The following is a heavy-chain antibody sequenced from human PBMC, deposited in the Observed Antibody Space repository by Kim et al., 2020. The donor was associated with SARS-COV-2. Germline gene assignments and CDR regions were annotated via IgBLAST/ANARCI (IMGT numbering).Heavy chain of an antibody. Sequence: GGSLRLSCAASGFTFSSYEMNWVRQAPGKGLEWVSYISSSGSTIYYADSVKGRFTISRDNANSLYLQMNSLRAEDTAVYYCARDYYDSSGYYYYYGMDVWGQGTTVTVSS. D-gene: IGHD3-22*01. V-gene: IGHV3-48*03. CDR1: GFTFSSYE. CDR3: ARDYYDSSGYYYYYGMDV. CDR2: ISSSGSTI. J-gene: IGHJ6*02.